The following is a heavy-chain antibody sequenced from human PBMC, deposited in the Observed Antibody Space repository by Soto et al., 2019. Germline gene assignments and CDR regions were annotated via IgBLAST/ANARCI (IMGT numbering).Heavy chain of an antibody. V-gene: IGHV1-8*01. Sequence: AAVNVSCKSSGYTVTSYYINWVRQATGQGREWMGWMNPNSGNTGYAQKFQGRVTMTRNTSISTAYMELSSLRSEDTAVYYCARGPYSSGWLSYYYYGMDVWGQGTTVTVSS. CDR3: ARGPYSSGWLSYYYYGMDV. J-gene: IGHJ6*02. CDR2: MNPNSGNT. D-gene: IGHD6-19*01. CDR1: GYTVTSYY.